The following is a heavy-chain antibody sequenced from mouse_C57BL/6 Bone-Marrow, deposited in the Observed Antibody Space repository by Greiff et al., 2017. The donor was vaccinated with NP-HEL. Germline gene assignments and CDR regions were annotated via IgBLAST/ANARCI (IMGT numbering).Heavy chain of an antibody. D-gene: IGHD1-1*01. V-gene: IGHV1-82*01. J-gene: IGHJ1*03. CDR3: ARPITTVVATDGWYFDV. Sequence: QVQLQQSGPELVKPGASVKISCKASGYAFSSSWMNWVKQRPGKGLEWIGRIYPGDGDTNYNGKFKGKATLTADKSSSTAYMQLSSLTSEDSAVYFCARPITTVVATDGWYFDVWGTGTTVTVSS. CDR1: GYAFSSSW. CDR2: IYPGDGDT.